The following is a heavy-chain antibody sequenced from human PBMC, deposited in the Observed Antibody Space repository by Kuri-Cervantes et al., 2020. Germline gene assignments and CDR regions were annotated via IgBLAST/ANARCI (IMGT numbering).Heavy chain of an antibody. CDR1: GFTFSSYA. Sequence: SCKASGFTFSSYAMHWVRQAPGKGLEWVAVISYDGSNKYYADSVKGRFTISRDNSKNTLYLQMNSLRAEDTAVYYCAKSGPGYCSGGSCPGDAFDIWGQGTMVTVSS. V-gene: IGHV3-30-3*02. CDR3: AKSGPGYCSGGSCPGDAFDI. D-gene: IGHD2-15*01. CDR2: ISYDGSNK. J-gene: IGHJ3*02.